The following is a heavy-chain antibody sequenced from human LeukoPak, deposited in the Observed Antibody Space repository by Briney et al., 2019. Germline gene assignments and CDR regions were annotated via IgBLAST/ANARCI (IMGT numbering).Heavy chain of an antibody. Sequence: GASVKVSCKASGYTLTSYYMHWVRQAPGQGLEWMGIINPSGGSTSYAQRFQGRVTMTRDTSTSTVYMELSSLRSEDTAVYYCAREKTYSSGWLYERKPFDYWGQGTLVTVSS. CDR2: INPSGGST. CDR1: GYTLTSYY. J-gene: IGHJ4*02. V-gene: IGHV1-46*01. CDR3: AREKTYSSGWLYERKPFDY. D-gene: IGHD6-19*01.